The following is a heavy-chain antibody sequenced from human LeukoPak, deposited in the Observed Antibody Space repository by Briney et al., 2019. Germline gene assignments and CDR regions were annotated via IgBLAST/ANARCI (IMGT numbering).Heavy chain of an antibody. CDR1: GGSISSHY. CDR2: IYYSGST. CDR3: ARGPAGIAAYGMDV. Sequence: SETLSLTCTVSGGSISSHYWSWIRQPPGKGLEWIGYIYYSGSTNYNPSLKSRVTISVDTSKNQFSLKLSSVTAADTAVYYCARGPAGIAAYGMDVWGQGTTVTVSS. D-gene: IGHD6-13*01. V-gene: IGHV4-59*11. J-gene: IGHJ6*02.